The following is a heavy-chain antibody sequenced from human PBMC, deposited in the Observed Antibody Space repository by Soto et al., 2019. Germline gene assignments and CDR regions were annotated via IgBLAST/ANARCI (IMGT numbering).Heavy chain of an antibody. Sequence: QVPLVQSGAEVKKPGASVKVSCKASGYTFTSYAMHWLRQAPGQRLAWMGWINPVNGNTQYSQKFQGRVTITRDTSASTAYMELSSLRSEDTAVYYCARDIRLGYSYGYQHWGQGTLVTVSS. CDR3: ARDIRLGYSYGYQH. CDR1: GYTFTSYA. CDR2: INPVNGNT. V-gene: IGHV1-3*01. D-gene: IGHD5-18*01. J-gene: IGHJ1*01.